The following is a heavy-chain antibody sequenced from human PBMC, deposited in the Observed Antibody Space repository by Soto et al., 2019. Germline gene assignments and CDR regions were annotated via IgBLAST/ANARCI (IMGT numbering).Heavy chain of an antibody. J-gene: IGHJ4*02. D-gene: IGHD3-10*01. CDR3: AADPYYYASSY. CDR2: ISHSGTTI. Sequence: GGSLRLSCATSGFTFSYYYMTWIRQAPGKGLEWVSYISHSGTTIHSAASVKGRFTVSRDNAQNSLYLQMNSLRAEDTAVYYCAADPYYYASSYWGQGTLVTVSS. V-gene: IGHV3-11*01. CDR1: GFTFSYYY.